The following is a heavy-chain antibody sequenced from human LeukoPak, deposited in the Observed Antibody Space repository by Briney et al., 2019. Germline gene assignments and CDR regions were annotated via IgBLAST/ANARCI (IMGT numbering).Heavy chain of an antibody. CDR3: ARESLVAYGGAFDI. J-gene: IGHJ3*02. D-gene: IGHD4-23*01. CDR1: GFIVSNNY. V-gene: IGHV3-53*01. CDR2: LYNGGST. Sequence: GGSLRLSCAASGFIVSNNYMNWVRQAPGKGLEWVSALYNGGSTYYADSVKGRFTISRDNSKNTVDLQMDSLRAEDTAVYYCARESLVAYGGAFDIWGHGTLVTVSS.